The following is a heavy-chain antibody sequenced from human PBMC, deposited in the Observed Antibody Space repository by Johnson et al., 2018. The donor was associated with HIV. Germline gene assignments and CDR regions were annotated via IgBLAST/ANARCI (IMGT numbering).Heavy chain of an antibody. J-gene: IGHJ3*02. CDR3: AKDMAARTFDAFDI. V-gene: IGHV3-9*01. CDR2: ISWNSGSI. Sequence: QLVESGGGLVQPGRSLRLSCAASGFTFDDYAMHWVRQAPGKGLEWVSGISWNSGSIGYADSVKGRFTISRDNAKNSLYLQMNSLRAEDTALYYCAKDMAARTFDAFDIWGQGTIVTVSS. D-gene: IGHD6-6*01. CDR1: GFTFDDYA.